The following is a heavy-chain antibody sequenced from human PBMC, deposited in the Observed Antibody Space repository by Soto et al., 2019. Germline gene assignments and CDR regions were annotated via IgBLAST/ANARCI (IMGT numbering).Heavy chain of an antibody. D-gene: IGHD3-10*01. CDR1: GFTFSSYG. V-gene: IGHV3-33*06. Sequence: QVQLVESGGGVVQPVRSLRLSCAASGFTFSSYGMHWVRQAPGKGLEWVAVIWYDGTNKYYADSVKGRFTISRDNSKNTLYLQMNSMRAEDTAVYYCAKSITPRPNYCDYWGQGTLVTVSS. CDR3: AKSITPRPNYCDY. J-gene: IGHJ4*02. CDR2: IWYDGTNK.